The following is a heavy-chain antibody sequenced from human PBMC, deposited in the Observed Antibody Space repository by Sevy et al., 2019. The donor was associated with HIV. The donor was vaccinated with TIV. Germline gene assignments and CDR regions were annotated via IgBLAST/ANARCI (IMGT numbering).Heavy chain of an antibody. D-gene: IGHD3-3*01. CDR1: GYSFDSYD. V-gene: IGHV1-8*01. Sequence: ASVKVSCEASGYSFDSYDINWVRQATGQGLEWMGWMSPKTGGTGFAQKFKGRVTMTRNTSISTAYMELSSLTNEDTAVYYCASGGNGDFWSYEYYYYGMDVWGQGTTVTVSS. CDR2: MSPKTGGT. J-gene: IGHJ6*02. CDR3: ASGGNGDFWSYEYYYYGMDV.